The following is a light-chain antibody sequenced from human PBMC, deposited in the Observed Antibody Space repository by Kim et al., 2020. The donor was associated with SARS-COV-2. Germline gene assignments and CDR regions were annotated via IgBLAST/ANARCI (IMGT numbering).Light chain of an antibody. CDR1: TGPVTSNHY. J-gene: IGLJ3*02. Sequence: PGGTVTPTCGSSTGPVTSNHYPYWFHQRPGQAPRTLISDTSNKHSWTPARFSGSLLGDKAALTLSGAQPEDEAEYYCLLSYSGAWVFGGGTQLTVL. CDR3: LLSYSGAWV. CDR2: DTS. V-gene: IGLV7-46*01.